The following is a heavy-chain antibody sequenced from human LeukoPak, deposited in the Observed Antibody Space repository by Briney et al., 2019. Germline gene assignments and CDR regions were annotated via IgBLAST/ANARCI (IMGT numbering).Heavy chain of an antibody. D-gene: IGHD3-10*01. CDR2: INGGGGST. Sequence: GGSLRLSCAASGFTFNSYAMSWVRQAPGKGLEWVSAINGGGGSTYYADSVKGRFTISRDNSKNTLYLQMNSLRAEDTAVYYCAATYGSGSRGDAFDIWGQGTMVTVSS. CDR3: AATYGSGSRGDAFDI. V-gene: IGHV3-23*01. CDR1: GFTFNSYA. J-gene: IGHJ3*02.